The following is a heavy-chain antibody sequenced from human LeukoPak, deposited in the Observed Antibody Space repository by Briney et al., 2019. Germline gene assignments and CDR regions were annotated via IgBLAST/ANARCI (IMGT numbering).Heavy chain of an antibody. Sequence: NPGGSLRLSCAASGFTLSDYYMSWIRQAPGKGLEWVSYISSSGSTIYYADSVKGRFTISRDNAKNSLYLQMNSLRAEDTAVYYCATDPDRDYYYYGMDVWGQGTTVTVSS. CDR1: GFTLSDYY. V-gene: IGHV3-11*01. CDR3: ATDPDRDYYYYGMDV. CDR2: ISSSGSTI. J-gene: IGHJ6*02. D-gene: IGHD1-14*01.